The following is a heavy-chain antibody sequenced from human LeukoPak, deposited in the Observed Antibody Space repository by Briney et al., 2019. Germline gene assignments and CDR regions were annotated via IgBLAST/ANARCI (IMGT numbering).Heavy chain of an antibody. D-gene: IGHD2-21*02. Sequence: ASVKVSCKTSGYTFSGYYIHWVRQAPGRGLEWMGWINPNSGGTNYAQKFQGRVTMTRDTSISTAYMDLSRLTSDDAAVYYCARGGTICSGGDCYLNWLDPWGQGTLVTVSS. V-gene: IGHV1-2*02. CDR3: ARGGTICSGGDCYLNWLDP. CDR1: GYTFSGYY. CDR2: INPNSGGT. J-gene: IGHJ5*02.